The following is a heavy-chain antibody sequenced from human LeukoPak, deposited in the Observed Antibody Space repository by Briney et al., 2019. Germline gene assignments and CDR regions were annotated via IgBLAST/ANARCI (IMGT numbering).Heavy chain of an antibody. J-gene: IGHJ4*02. V-gene: IGHV3-33*06. Sequence: GGSLRLSCAASGFTFRSYGMHWVRQAPGKGLEWVAAIWFDGRNADYADAVKGRFTISRDNSKNTLYLQMNSLRAEDTAVYYCAKDRTRSRDYLDYWGQGTLVTVSS. CDR1: GFTFRSYG. D-gene: IGHD3-10*01. CDR2: IWFDGRNA. CDR3: AKDRTRSRDYLDY.